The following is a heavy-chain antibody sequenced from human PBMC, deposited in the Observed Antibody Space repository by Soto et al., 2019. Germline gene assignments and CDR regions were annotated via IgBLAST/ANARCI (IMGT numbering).Heavy chain of an antibody. CDR3: ARGRAQTARRDGYNSNYYYGMDV. V-gene: IGHV1-3*01. Sequence: GASVKVSCKASGYTFTSYAMHWVRQAPGQRLERMGWINAGNGNTKYSQRFQGRVTITRDTSASTAYMELSSLRSEDTAVYYCARGRAQTARRDGYNSNYYYGMDVWGQGTTVTVSS. J-gene: IGHJ6*02. D-gene: IGHD5-12*01. CDR2: INAGNGNT. CDR1: GYTFTSYA.